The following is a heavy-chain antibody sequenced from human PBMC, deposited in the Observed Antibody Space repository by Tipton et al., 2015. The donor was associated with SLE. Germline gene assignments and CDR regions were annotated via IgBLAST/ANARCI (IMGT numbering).Heavy chain of an antibody. CDR3: AAQRGRWLQFDAFDI. J-gene: IGHJ3*02. CDR1: GYSISSGYY. D-gene: IGHD5-24*01. Sequence: TLSLTCAVSGYSISSGYYWGWIRQPPGKGLEWIGSIYHSGSTYYNPSLKSRVTISVDTSKNQFSLKLSSVTAADTAVYYCAAQRGRWLQFDAFDIWGQGTMVTVSS. CDR2: IYHSGST. V-gene: IGHV4-38-2*01.